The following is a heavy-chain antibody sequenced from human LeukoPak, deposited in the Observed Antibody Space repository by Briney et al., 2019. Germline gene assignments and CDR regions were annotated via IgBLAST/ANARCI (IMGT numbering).Heavy chain of an antibody. CDR3: ARSVAAGLKSDY. J-gene: IGHJ4*02. CDR2: MNPNSGNT. V-gene: IGHV1-8*01. Sequence: ASVKVSCKASGYTFTSYDINWVRQATGQGLEWMGWMNPNSGNTGYAQKFQGRVTMTRNTSISTAYMELSSLRSEDTAVYYCARSVAAGLKSDYWGQGTLVTVSS. D-gene: IGHD6-13*01. CDR1: GYTFTSYD.